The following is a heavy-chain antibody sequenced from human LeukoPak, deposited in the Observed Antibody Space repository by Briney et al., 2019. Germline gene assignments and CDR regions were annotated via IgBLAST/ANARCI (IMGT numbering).Heavy chain of an antibody. V-gene: IGHV1-2*02. D-gene: IGHD3-9*01. CDR1: GSTFTDYY. Sequence: ASVKVSCKASGSTFTDYYMHWVRQAPGQGLVWMGWINPKSGGTNYAEKFQGRVTMTRDTSISTAYMEVIRLRSDDTAVYYCARSPHILTGEKFEYWGQGTRVTVSS. CDR3: ARSPHILTGEKFEY. J-gene: IGHJ4*02. CDR2: INPKSGGT.